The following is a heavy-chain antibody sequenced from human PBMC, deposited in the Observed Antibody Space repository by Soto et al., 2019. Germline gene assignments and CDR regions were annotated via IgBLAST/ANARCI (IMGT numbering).Heavy chain of an antibody. CDR1: GFSFSIYG. V-gene: IGHV3-30-3*01. CDR3: PRDPPDSTGWYYYGMDV. D-gene: IGHD6-19*01. CDR2: ISYDGSNK. Sequence: SXIRSWAASGFSFSIYGMHCVRQAPGKGLEWVAVISYDGSNKYYADSVKGRFTISRDNSKNTLYLQMNSLRAEDTAVYYCPRDPPDSTGWYYYGMDVCGQRTTVTVPS. J-gene: IGHJ6*02.